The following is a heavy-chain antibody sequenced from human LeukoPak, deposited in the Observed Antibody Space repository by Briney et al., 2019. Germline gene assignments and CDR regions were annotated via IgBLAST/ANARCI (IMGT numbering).Heavy chain of an antibody. D-gene: IGHD6-13*01. J-gene: IGHJ4*02. Sequence: GRSLRLSCAASGFTFSSYAMHWVRQAPGKGLEWVAVISYDGSNKYYADSVKGRFTISRDNSKNTLYLQMNSLRAEDTALYYCACEYSSSWFDYWGQGTLVTVSS. CDR2: ISYDGSNK. CDR1: GFTFSSYA. CDR3: ACEYSSSWFDY. V-gene: IGHV3-30-3*01.